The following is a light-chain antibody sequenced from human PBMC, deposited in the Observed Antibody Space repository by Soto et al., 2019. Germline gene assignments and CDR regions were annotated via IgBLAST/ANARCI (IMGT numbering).Light chain of an antibody. CDR1: RSDVGGYNY. CDR2: DVS. V-gene: IGLV2-14*01. J-gene: IGLJ2*01. CDR3: SSYTRSSSTLVV. Sequence: QSALTQPASVSGSPGQSITISCTGTRSDVGGYNYVSWYQQHPGKAPKLMIYDVSNRPSGISNRFSGSKSGNTASLTISGLQTEDEAEYYSSSYTRSSSTLVVFGGGTKLTVL.